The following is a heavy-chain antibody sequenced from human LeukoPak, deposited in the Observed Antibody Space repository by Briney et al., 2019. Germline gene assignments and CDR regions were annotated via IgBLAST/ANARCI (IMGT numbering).Heavy chain of an antibody. CDR2: ISYDGSNK. V-gene: IGHV3-30-3*01. Sequence: GRSLRLFCAASGLTFSSYAMHWLRQAPGKGLEGVAVISYDGSNKYYADSVKGRFTIFRDNSKNTLYLQMNSLRAEDTAVYYCARDIVVVVAATPFSNWFDPWGQGTLVTVSS. D-gene: IGHD2-15*01. J-gene: IGHJ5*02. CDR1: GLTFSSYA. CDR3: ARDIVVVVAATPFSNWFDP.